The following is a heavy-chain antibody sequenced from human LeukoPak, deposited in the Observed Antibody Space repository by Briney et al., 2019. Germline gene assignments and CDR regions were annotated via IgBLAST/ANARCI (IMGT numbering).Heavy chain of an antibody. V-gene: IGHV3-21*01. J-gene: IGHJ3*02. CDR3: ARHGGDDAFDI. CDR2: ISSSSSYI. Sequence: GGSLRLSCAPSGFTFCSYSMKWVRQAPGRGREWVSSISSSSSYIYYADSVKGRFTISRDNAKNSLYLQMNSLRAEDMAVYYCARHGGDDAFDIWGQGTMVTVSS. D-gene: IGHD2-15*01. CDR1: GFTFCSYS.